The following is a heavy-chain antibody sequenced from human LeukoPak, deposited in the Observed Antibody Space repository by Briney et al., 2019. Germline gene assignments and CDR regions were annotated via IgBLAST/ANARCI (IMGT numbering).Heavy chain of an antibody. J-gene: IGHJ4*02. Sequence: AGKSLRLSCAASGFTFNNYGMHWARQAPGKGLEWVAVISYDGRNIHYPDSVKGRFTISRDISTDTLWLQMDSLRTEDTAVYYCAKGPLRGTAAAIDYWGQGTLVTVSS. V-gene: IGHV3-30*18. CDR2: ISYDGRNI. CDR3: AKGPLRGTAAAIDY. D-gene: IGHD2-2*01. CDR1: GFTFNNYG.